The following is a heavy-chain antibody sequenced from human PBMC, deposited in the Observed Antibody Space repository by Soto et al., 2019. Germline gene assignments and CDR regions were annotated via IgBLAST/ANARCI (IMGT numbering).Heavy chain of an antibody. J-gene: IGHJ3*02. CDR1: GYTFTRYD. D-gene: IGHD2-15*01. CDR3: ARGVKGYCSGGSCYFFTVREAQRIDVFDI. V-gene: IGHV1-8*01. CDR2: MNPNSGNT. Sequence: ASVKVSCKASGYTFTRYDINWVRQATRQGLEWMGWMNPNSGNTGYAQKFQGRVTMTRNTSISTAYMELSSLRSEDTAVYYCARGVKGYCSGGSCYFFTVREAQRIDVFDIWGQGKMVTVSS.